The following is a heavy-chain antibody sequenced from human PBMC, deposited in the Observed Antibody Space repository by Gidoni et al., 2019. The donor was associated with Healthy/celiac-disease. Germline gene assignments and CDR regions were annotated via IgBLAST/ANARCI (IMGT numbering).Heavy chain of an antibody. V-gene: IGHV2-5*02. CDR3: AHCVVAREPPPNYYFDY. J-gene: IGHJ4*02. Sequence: QITLKESGPTLVTPTQTLTLTCTFSGFSLSTSGVGVGWIRQPPGKALEWLALIYWDDDKRYSPSLKSRLTITKDTSKNQVVLTMTNMDPVDTATYYCAHCVVAREPPPNYYFDYWGQGTLVTVSS. D-gene: IGHD2-15*01. CDR2: IYWDDDK. CDR1: GFSLSTSGVG.